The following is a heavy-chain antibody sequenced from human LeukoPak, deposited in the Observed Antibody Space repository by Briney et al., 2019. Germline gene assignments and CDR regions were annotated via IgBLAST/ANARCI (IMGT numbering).Heavy chain of an antibody. Sequence: ASVKVSCEASGYTFTGYYMYWVRQAPGQGLEWMGWINPNSGGTNSAQKFQGRVTMTRDTSTSTAYMELSRLRSDDTAVYYCARGSSGYYFDYWGQGTLVTVSS. J-gene: IGHJ4*02. CDR3: ARGSSGYYFDY. CDR2: INPNSGGT. D-gene: IGHD3-22*01. CDR1: GYTFTGYY. V-gene: IGHV1-2*02.